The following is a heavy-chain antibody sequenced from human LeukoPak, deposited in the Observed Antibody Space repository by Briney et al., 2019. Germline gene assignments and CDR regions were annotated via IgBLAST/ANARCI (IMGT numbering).Heavy chain of an antibody. J-gene: IGHJ4*02. D-gene: IGHD5-18*01. CDR2: MNPNSGNT. V-gene: IGHV1-8*02. CDR1: GGTFSSYA. CDR3: ARDRYGGPVDY. Sequence: GASVKVSCKASGGTFSSYAISWVRQATGQGLEWMGWMNPNSGNTGYAQKFQGRVTMTRNTSISTAYMELSSLRSEDTAVYYCARDRYGGPVDYWGQGTLVTVSS.